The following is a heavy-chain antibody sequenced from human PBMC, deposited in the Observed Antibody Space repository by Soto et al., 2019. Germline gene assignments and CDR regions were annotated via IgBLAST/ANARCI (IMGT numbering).Heavy chain of an antibody. V-gene: IGHV3-30*18. J-gene: IGHJ6*02. CDR2: ISYDGSNK. CDR3: AKDPLGFGELPHYYGMDV. Sequence: QVQLVESGGGVVQPGRSLRLSCAASGFTFSSYGMHWVRQAPGKGLEWVAVISYDGSNKYYADSVKGRFTISRDNSKNTLYLQMNSLRAEDTAVYYCAKDPLGFGELPHYYGMDVWGQGTTVTVSS. CDR1: GFTFSSYG. D-gene: IGHD3-10*01.